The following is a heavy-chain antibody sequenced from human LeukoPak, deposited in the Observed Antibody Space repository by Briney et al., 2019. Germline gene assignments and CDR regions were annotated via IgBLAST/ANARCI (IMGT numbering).Heavy chain of an antibody. CDR2: ISAYNGNT. CDR3: ARLSGSYPNYYYYYYMDV. J-gene: IGHJ6*03. D-gene: IGHD1-26*01. Sequence: GASVKVSCKASGYTFTSYGISWVRQAPGQGLEWMGWISAYNGNTNYAQKLQGRVTMTTDTSTSTAYMELRSLRSDDTAVYYCARLSGSYPNYYYYYYMDVWGKGATVTISS. V-gene: IGHV1-18*01. CDR1: GYTFTSYG.